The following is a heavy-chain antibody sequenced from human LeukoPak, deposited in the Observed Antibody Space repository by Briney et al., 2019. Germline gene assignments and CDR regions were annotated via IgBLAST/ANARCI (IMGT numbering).Heavy chain of an antibody. J-gene: IGHJ4*02. CDR2: ISYDGSNK. CDR1: GFTFSSYG. D-gene: IGHD5-12*01. V-gene: IGHV3-30*03. CDR3: ARDGGYEVVFDY. Sequence: QSGRSLRLSCAASGFTFSSYGMHWVRQAPGKGLEWVAVISYDGSNKYYADSEKGRFTISRDNSKNTLYLQMNSLRAEDTAVYYCARDGGYEVVFDYWGQGTLVTVSS.